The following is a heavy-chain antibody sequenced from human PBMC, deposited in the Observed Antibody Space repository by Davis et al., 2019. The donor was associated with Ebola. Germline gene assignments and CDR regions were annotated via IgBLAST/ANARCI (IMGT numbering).Heavy chain of an antibody. J-gene: IGHJ3*01. V-gene: IGHV3-53*01. CDR2: HGTSGDT. CDR1: GFTVSSSY. Sequence: GGSLRLSCAASGFTVSSSYMNWVRQAPGKGLEWVSTHGTSGDTYYADSVKGRFTISRDNSKNTLHLQMNSLRVEDTAIYYCAKDTPNIWFDVWGQGTMVAVSS. D-gene: IGHD2-15*01. CDR3: AKDTPNIWFDV.